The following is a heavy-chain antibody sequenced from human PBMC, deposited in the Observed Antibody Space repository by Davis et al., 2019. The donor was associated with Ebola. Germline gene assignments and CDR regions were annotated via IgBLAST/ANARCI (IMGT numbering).Heavy chain of an antibody. CDR2: IYADGST. Sequence: GGSLRLSCAVSGFNVRNNYLNWVRQAPGKGLQWVSVIYADGSTYYADSVKGRFTISRDTSKNTMLLQMTGLRAEDTAIYYCARGGLLSALDLWGQGTMVSVSS. J-gene: IGHJ3*01. CDR3: ARGGLLSALDL. D-gene: IGHD2-15*01. V-gene: IGHV3-53*01. CDR1: GFNVRNNY.